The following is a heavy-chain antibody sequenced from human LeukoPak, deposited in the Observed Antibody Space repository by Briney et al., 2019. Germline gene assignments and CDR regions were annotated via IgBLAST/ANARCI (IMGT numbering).Heavy chain of an antibody. CDR2: VVYSGST. CDR3: TRGLGIGYGQYYSYYLDV. D-gene: IGHD5-18*01. V-gene: IGHV4-59*01. Sequence: SETLSLTCSVSGGSISTYYWGWIRQSPGEGMGWIGYVVYSGSTNYNPSFKIRVTISVNTSKDSFALKRTAVTAADTAVYYCTRGLGIGYGQYYSYYLDVWAKGTTVTVSS. CDR1: GGSISTYY. J-gene: IGHJ6*03.